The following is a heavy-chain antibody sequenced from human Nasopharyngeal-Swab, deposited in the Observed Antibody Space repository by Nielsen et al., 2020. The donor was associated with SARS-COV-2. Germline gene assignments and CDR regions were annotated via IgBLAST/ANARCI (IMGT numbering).Heavy chain of an antibody. CDR1: GYSFTSYR. V-gene: IGHV5-10-1*01. D-gene: IGHD2-15*01. Sequence: GESLKISCKGSGYSFTSYRISWVRQMPGKGLEWQGRIDPSDSYTNYSPSFQGHVTISADKSISTAYLQWSSLKASDTAMYYCARWSFYCSGGSCYSEYFQHWGQGTLVTVSS. CDR2: IDPSDSYT. CDR3: ARWSFYCSGGSCYSEYFQH. J-gene: IGHJ1*01.